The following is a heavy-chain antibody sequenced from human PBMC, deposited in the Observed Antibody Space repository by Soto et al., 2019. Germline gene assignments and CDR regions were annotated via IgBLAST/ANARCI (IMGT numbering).Heavy chain of an antibody. D-gene: IGHD2-2*02. Sequence: ASVKFSCKASGYTFTSYGISWVRQAPGQGLEWMGWISAYNGNTNYAQKLQGRVTMTPDTSTSTAYMELRSLRSDDTAVYYCARDCSSTSCYRALYYYYGMDVWGQGTTVTVSS. J-gene: IGHJ6*02. CDR1: GYTFTSYG. V-gene: IGHV1-18*04. CDR3: ARDCSSTSCYRALYYYYGMDV. CDR2: ISAYNGNT.